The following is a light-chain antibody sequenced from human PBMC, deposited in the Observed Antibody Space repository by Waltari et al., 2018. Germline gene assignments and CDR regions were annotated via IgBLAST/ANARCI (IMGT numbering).Light chain of an antibody. CDR2: EVT. J-gene: IGLJ2*01. Sequence: QSALTQPASVSGSPGQSVTISCTGASTDIGSSDLVSWYRHVPAQAPTVIIYEVTTRTADISARLSGSTAGTTASLTASGLSAEDEADYYCSSYTTDATHVLFGGGTKLTVL. CDR1: STDIGSSDL. CDR3: SSYTTDATHVL. V-gene: IGLV2-23*02.